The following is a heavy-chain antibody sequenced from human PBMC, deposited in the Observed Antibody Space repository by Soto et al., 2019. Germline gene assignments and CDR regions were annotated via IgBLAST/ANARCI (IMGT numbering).Heavy chain of an antibody. J-gene: IGHJ3*01. CDR2: IIPIIDTT. D-gene: IGHD2-15*01. Sequence: QVQLVQSGAEVKKPGSSVKVSCKASGGNFNNYAISWVRQAPAQGLQWMGGIIPIIDTTHYAQKLQGRVTDWSDRGRTPGYLEVTRLTSDHSATFFCARGPRGPDAFKPWGQGTVVNLS. CDR1: GGNFNNYA. V-gene: IGHV1-69*01. CDR3: ARGPRGPDAFKP.